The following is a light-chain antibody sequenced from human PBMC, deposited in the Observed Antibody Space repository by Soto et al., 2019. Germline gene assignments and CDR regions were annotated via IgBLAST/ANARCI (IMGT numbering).Light chain of an antibody. Sequence: SYELTQPPSVSVAPGQTARLTCGGGTVGSKSIHWYQQKAGQAPVLVVYDDSDRPSGIPERFSGSNSENVATLTIGRVEAGDEADYYCQVWNSFGDHVVFGGGTKVTV. CDR2: DDS. CDR3: QVWNSFGDHVV. CDR1: TVGSKS. V-gene: IGLV3-21*02. J-gene: IGLJ2*01.